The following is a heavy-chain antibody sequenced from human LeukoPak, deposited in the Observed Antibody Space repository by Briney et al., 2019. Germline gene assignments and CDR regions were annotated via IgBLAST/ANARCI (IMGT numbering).Heavy chain of an antibody. CDR1: GFTFSSYG. Sequence: GGSLRLSCAASGFTFSSYGMHWVRQAPGKGLEWVAVISYDGSNKYYADSVKGRFTISRANSKNTLYLQMNSLRAEDTAVYYCAKDPERYFDWLSDTRDYGMDVWGKGTTVTVSS. CDR3: AKDPERYFDWLSDTRDYGMDV. CDR2: ISYDGSNK. J-gene: IGHJ6*04. D-gene: IGHD3-9*01. V-gene: IGHV3-30*18.